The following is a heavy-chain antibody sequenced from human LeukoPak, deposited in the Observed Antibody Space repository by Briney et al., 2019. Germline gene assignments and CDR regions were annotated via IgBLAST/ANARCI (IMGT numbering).Heavy chain of an antibody. CDR3: ARENTAVAGTHRFDP. J-gene: IGHJ5*02. Sequence: GGSLRLSCAASGFTFSSYWMSWVRQAPGKGLERVANIKQDGSEKYYVDSVKGRFTISRDNAKNSLYLQMNSLRAEDTAVYYCARENTAVAGTHRFDPWGQGTLVTVSS. V-gene: IGHV3-7*01. CDR2: IKQDGSEK. D-gene: IGHD6-19*01. CDR1: GFTFSSYW.